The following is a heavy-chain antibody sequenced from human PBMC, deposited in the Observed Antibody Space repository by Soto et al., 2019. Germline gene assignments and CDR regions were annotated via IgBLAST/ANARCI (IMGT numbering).Heavy chain of an antibody. D-gene: IGHD6-6*01. J-gene: IGHJ4*02. CDR1: GLTFSDST. CDR3: ARKGAYSGSAFDY. Sequence: QVQLVESGGGVVQPGKSLRLSCTASGLTFSDSTIHWVRQAPGKGLEWVAALRYDGRNKYYADSVKGRSSISRDNNKNTLEVDALRDEDKAVYYCARKGAYSGSAFDYWGQGTLVTVSS. V-gene: IGHV3-30*04. CDR2: LRYDGRNK.